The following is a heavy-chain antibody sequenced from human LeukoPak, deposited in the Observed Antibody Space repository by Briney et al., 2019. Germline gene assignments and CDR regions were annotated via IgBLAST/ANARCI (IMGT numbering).Heavy chain of an antibody. CDR1: GASISSGGYS. Sequence: TSETLSLTCAVSGASISSGGYSWSWTRQPPGKGLEWIGYIYHSGSTYYNPSLKSRVTISVDRSKNQFSLELSSVTAADTAVYYCARGVEGFDYWGQGTLVTVSS. V-gene: IGHV4-30-2*01. J-gene: IGHJ4*02. CDR2: IYHSGST. CDR3: ARGVEGFDY.